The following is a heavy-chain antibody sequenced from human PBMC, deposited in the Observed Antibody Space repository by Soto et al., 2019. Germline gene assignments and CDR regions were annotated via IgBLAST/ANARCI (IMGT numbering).Heavy chain of an antibody. CDR2: TYYKSKWYT. D-gene: IGHD3-10*01. Sequence: SQTLSLTCAISGDSVSSNSAAWNWIRQSPSRGLEWLGATYYKSKWYTDYALSVKSRITINPDTSKNQFSLQLNSVTPEDTAVYYCARDRDRGPNYFDYWGQGTLVTVSS. CDR3: ARDRDRGPNYFDY. V-gene: IGHV6-1*01. CDR1: GDSVSSNSAA. J-gene: IGHJ4*02.